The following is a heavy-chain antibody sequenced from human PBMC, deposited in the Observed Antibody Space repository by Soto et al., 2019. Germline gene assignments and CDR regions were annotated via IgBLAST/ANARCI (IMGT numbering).Heavy chain of an antibody. V-gene: IGHV3-23*01. D-gene: IGHD2-2*01. CDR1: GFAFSTYD. Sequence: GGSLRLSCAASGFAFSTYDMNWVRPAPGKGLEWVSAIRGSGGSTYYADSVKGRVTISRDNSIDTLYLQMNSLRAEDTAVYYCATSSINPFPFDYWGQGTLVTVSS. J-gene: IGHJ4*02. CDR3: ATSSINPFPFDY. CDR2: IRGSGGST.